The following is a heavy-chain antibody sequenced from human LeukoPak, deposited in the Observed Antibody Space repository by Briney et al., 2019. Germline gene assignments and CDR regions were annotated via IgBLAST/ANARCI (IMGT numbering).Heavy chain of an antibody. J-gene: IGHJ4*02. CDR1: GYTFTGYY. Sequence: ASVKVSCKASGYTFTGYYMHWVRQAPGQGLEWMGWINPNSGGTNYAQKFQGRVTMTRDTSISTAYKELSRLRSDDTAVYYCARADYGDYSPDYWGQGTPVTVSS. CDR3: ARADYGDYSPDY. CDR2: INPNSGGT. V-gene: IGHV1-2*02. D-gene: IGHD4-17*01.